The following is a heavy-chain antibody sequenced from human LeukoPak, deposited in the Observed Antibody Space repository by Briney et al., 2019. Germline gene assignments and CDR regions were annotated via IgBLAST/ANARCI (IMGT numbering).Heavy chain of an antibody. Sequence: GGSLRLSCAASGFTFSSYSMNWVRQAPGKGLEWVSSISSSSSYIYYADSVKGRFTISRDNAKNSLYLQMNSLRAEDTAVYYCARDHLLATVTTPVDYWGQGTLVTVSS. CDR1: GFTFSSYS. D-gene: IGHD4-17*01. CDR3: ARDHLLATVTTPVDY. J-gene: IGHJ4*02. CDR2: ISSSSSYI. V-gene: IGHV3-21*01.